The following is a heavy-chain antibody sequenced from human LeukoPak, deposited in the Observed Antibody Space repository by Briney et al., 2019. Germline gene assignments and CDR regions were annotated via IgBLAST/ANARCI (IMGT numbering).Heavy chain of an antibody. CDR2: IYSSVYYYSSGYT. V-gene: IGHV4-61*01. Sequence: SETLSLTCTVSGDSISNVKYYWGWIRQPPGKELEWIGSIYSSVYYYSSGYTYYNPSPKSRVTISVDTSKNQFSLKLSSVTAADTAVYYCATYGYNYRAFDIWGQGTMVTVSS. D-gene: IGHD5-24*01. CDR3: ATYGYNYRAFDI. CDR1: GDSISNVKYY. J-gene: IGHJ3*02.